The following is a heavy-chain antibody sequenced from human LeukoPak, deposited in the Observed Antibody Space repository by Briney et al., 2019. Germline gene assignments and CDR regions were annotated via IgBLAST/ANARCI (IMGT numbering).Heavy chain of an antibody. V-gene: IGHV4-34*01. D-gene: IGHD6-6*01. J-gene: IGHJ4*02. CDR1: GGSFSGYY. CDR3: ARYSSSLAHDY. Sequence: SETMSLTCAVYGGSFSGYYWSWIRQPPGKGLEWIGEINHSGGTNYNPSLKSRVTISVDTSKNQFSLKLSSVTAADTAVDYCARYSSSLAHDYWGQGTLVTVSS. CDR2: INHSGGT.